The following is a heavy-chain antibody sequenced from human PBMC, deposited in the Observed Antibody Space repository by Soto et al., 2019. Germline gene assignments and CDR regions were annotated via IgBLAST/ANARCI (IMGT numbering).Heavy chain of an antibody. CDR2: IIPIFGTA. D-gene: IGHD6-6*01. CDR1: GGTFSSYA. Sequence: ASVKVSCKASGGTFSSYAISWVRQAPGQGLEWMGGIIPIFGTANYAQKFQGRVTITADESTSTAYMELSSLRSEDTAVYYCASRNPSSSWAGMDVWGQGTTVTVSS. J-gene: IGHJ6*02. CDR3: ASRNPSSSWAGMDV. V-gene: IGHV1-69*13.